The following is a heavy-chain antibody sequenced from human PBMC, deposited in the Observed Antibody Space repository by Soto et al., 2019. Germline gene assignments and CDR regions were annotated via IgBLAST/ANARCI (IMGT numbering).Heavy chain of an antibody. CDR1: GYTFTSYG. CDR2: ISAYNGNT. J-gene: IGHJ5*02. V-gene: IGHV1-18*01. D-gene: IGHD3-10*01. CDR3: ARVQNYYGSGSYPTNWSDP. Sequence: EASVKVSCKASGYTFTSYGISWVRQAPGQGLEWMGWISAYNGNTNYAQKLQGRVTMTTDTSTSTAYMELRSLRSDDTAVYYCARVQNYYGSGSYPTNWSDPWGQGTLVTVSS.